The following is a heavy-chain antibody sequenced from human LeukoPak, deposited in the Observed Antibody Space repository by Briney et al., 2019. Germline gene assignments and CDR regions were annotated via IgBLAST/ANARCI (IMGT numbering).Heavy chain of an antibody. V-gene: IGHV4-34*01. CDR3: ARVRSYGLYYFDY. CDR1: GGSFSGYY. J-gene: IGHJ4*02. CDR2: INHSGST. D-gene: IGHD5-18*01. Sequence: SETLSLTCAVYGGSFSGYYWSWIRQPPGKGLEWIGEINHSGSTNYNPSLKSRVPISVDTSKNQFSLKLSSVTAADTAVYYCARVRSYGLYYFDYWGQGTLVTVSS.